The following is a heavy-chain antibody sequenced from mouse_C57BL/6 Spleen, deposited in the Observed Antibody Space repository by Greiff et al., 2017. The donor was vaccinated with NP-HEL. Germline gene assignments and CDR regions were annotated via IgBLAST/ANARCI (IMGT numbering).Heavy chain of an antibody. V-gene: IGHV5-4*01. J-gene: IGHJ2*01. Sequence: EVKLMESGGGLVKPGGSLKLSCAASGFTFSSYAMSWVRQTPEKRLEWVATISDGGSYTYYPDNVKGRFTISRDNAKNNLYLQMSHLKSEDTAMYYCARDRVLLYYFDYWGQGTTLTVSS. CDR1: GFTFSSYA. CDR3: ARDRVLLYYFDY. CDR2: ISDGGSYT. D-gene: IGHD1-1*01.